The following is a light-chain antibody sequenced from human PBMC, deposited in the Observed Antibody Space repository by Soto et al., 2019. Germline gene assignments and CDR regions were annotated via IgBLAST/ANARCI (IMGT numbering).Light chain of an antibody. CDR3: QQYGSSPLFT. CDR1: QSLTSTY. Sequence: EFVLTQSPGTLSLSPGQRATLSCRASQSLTSTYIAWYQQKPGQAPRLLIYGASSRATGIPDRFSGSGSGTDFTLTISRLEPEDFAVYYCQQYGSSPLFTFGPGTKVDIK. V-gene: IGKV3-20*01. J-gene: IGKJ3*01. CDR2: GAS.